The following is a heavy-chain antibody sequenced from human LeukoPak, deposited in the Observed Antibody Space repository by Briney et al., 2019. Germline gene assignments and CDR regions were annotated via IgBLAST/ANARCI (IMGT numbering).Heavy chain of an antibody. CDR1: GYTFTSYG. CDR2: ISAYNGNT. J-gene: IGHJ4*02. Sequence: ASVKVSCKASGYTFTSYGISWVRQAPGQGLEWMGWISAYNGNTNYAQKLQGRVTMTTDTSTSTAYMELRSLRSDDTAVYYCAGVTLLEWLFQAFDYWGQGTLVTVSS. V-gene: IGHV1-18*01. CDR3: AGVTLLEWLFQAFDY. D-gene: IGHD3-3*01.